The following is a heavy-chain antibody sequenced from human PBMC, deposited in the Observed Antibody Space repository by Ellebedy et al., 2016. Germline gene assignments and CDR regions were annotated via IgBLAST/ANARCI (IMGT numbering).Heavy chain of an antibody. CDR3: ARIGGVSFGERPIDY. CDR1: GGSISRYY. Sequence: ESLKISCIVSGGSISRYYWSWIRQPPGKGLEWIGNIYYTGTTNYNPSLHSRVTIPLDTSKSPFSLRLPSVTAADTAVYYCARIGGVSFGERPIDYWGQGTLVTVSS. D-gene: IGHD3-10*01. CDR2: IYYTGTT. V-gene: IGHV4-59*01. J-gene: IGHJ4*02.